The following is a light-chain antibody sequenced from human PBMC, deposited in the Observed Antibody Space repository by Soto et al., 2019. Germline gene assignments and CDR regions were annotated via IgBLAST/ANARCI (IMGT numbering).Light chain of an antibody. CDR3: QQYDSSPLT. CDR1: QSVDSNY. V-gene: IGKV3-20*01. CDR2: DAS. J-gene: IGKJ4*01. Sequence: EIVLTQSPDTLSLSPGERATLSCRASQSVDSNYLAWYQQKPGQAPRVVIYDASIRATGIPDRFSGTGSGTDFTLTISRLEPEDSAVYYFQQYDSSPLTFGGGTKVQI.